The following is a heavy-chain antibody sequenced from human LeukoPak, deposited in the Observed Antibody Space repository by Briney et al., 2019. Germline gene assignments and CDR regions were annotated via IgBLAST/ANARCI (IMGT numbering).Heavy chain of an antibody. Sequence: PSETLSLTCTVSGYSISSGYYWGWIRQPPGKGLEWIGSIHHSGSTYYNPSLKSRVTISVDTSKNQFSLKLSSVTAADTAVYYCARGGGAVGNWFDPWGQGTLVTVSS. D-gene: IGHD3-16*01. CDR1: GYSISSGYY. V-gene: IGHV4-38-2*02. J-gene: IGHJ5*02. CDR2: IHHSGST. CDR3: ARGGGAVGNWFDP.